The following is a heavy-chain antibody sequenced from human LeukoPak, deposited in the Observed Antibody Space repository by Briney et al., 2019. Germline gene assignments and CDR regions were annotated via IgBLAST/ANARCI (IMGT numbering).Heavy chain of an antibody. Sequence: ASVKVSCKASGLTFRTSAMQWVRQTRGQGLEWIGWTVLGSGDTNYAQSLKERVTITRDMSTSTAYMELSSLRFGDTAIYYCAAGFSNHGYIYWGQGTLVTVSS. V-gene: IGHV1-58*02. CDR3: AAGFSNHGYIY. D-gene: IGHD6-13*01. J-gene: IGHJ4*02. CDR2: TVLGSGDT. CDR1: GLTFRTSA.